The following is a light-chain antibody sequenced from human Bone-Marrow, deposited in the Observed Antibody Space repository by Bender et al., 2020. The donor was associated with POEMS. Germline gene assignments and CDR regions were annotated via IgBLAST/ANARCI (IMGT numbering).Light chain of an antibody. V-gene: IGLV2-14*03. Sequence: QSALTQPASVSGSPGQSITISCTGTIIDVGTYDFVSWYQQHPGKVPKLLIYDVTSRPSGVSNRFSGSKSGNTASLTISGLRADDEADYYCSSYATISTLVFGGGTKVTVL. CDR1: IIDVGTYDF. CDR3: SSYATISTLV. J-gene: IGLJ3*02. CDR2: DVT.